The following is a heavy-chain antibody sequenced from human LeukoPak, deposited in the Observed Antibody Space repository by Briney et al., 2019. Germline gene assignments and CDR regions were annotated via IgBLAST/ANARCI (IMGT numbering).Heavy chain of an antibody. D-gene: IGHD2-15*01. J-gene: IGHJ4*02. V-gene: IGHV4-59*08. CDR1: GGSISDNY. CDR3: ARHPFATPFDY. Sequence: SEALSLTCTVSGGSISDNYWSWIRQPPGKGLEWIGYAYYSGHTNYNSSLKSRVTMSLDTSKSQFSLRLSSVTAADTAVYFCARHPFATPFDYWGPGTLVTVSS. CDR2: AYYSGHT.